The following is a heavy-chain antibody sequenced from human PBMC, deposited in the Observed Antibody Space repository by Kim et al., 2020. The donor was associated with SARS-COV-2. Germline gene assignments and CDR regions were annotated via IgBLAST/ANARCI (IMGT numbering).Heavy chain of an antibody. Sequence: ASVKVSCKASGYTFTGYYMHWVRQAPGQGLEWMGRINPNSGGTNYAQKFQGRVTMTRDTSISTAYMELSGLRSDDTAVYYCARALAYCGGDCYSDWFDPGGQGTLVTVSS. CDR3: ARALAYCGGDCYSDWFDP. CDR2: INPNSGGT. V-gene: IGHV1-2*06. CDR1: GYTFTGYY. J-gene: IGHJ5*02. D-gene: IGHD2-21*01.